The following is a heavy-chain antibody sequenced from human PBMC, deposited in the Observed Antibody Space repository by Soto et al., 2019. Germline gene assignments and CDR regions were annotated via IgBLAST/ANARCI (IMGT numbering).Heavy chain of an antibody. CDR2: IYAGDSDT. CDR1: GYSFTRFW. CDR3: AGHRGGDTTGWYADY. Sequence: EVQLVQSGAEVKKPGEALKISCKASGYSFTRFWIGWVRQTPGKGLEWMGIIYAGDSDTRYIPSFQGQVTISVDKSISTASLQWTSLKAADTATLYCAGHRGGDTTGWYADYWGQGTLVTVSS. D-gene: IGHD6-19*01. J-gene: IGHJ4*02. V-gene: IGHV5-51*01.